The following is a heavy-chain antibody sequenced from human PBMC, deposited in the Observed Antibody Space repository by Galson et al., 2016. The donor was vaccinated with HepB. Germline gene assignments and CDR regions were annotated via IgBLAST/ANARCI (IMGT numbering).Heavy chain of an antibody. V-gene: IGHV3-23*01. CDR2: ISVTGGST. J-gene: IGHJ5*02. Sequence: SLRLSCAASGLTFSSFAMTWVRQAPGKGLEWVSSISVTGGSTYYADSVKGRFTISRDNSNNTLYLQMNSLRAEDTAVYYCAKGLGILWFGEPPRGQGTLVTVSS. D-gene: IGHD3-10*01. CDR3: AKGLGILWFGEPP. CDR1: GLTFSSFA.